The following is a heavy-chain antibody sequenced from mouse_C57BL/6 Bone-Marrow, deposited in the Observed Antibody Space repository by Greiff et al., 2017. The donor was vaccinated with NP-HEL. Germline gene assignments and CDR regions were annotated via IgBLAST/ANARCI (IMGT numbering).Heavy chain of an antibody. J-gene: IGHJ2*01. Sequence: DVKLVESGGGLVKPGGSLKLSCAASGFTFSDYGMHWVRQAPEKGLEWVAYISSGSSTIYYADTVKGRFTISRDNAKNTLFLQMTSLRSEDTDMYYCAREAAQATEYFDYWGQGTTLTVSS. D-gene: IGHD3-2*02. CDR2: ISSGSSTI. CDR3: AREAAQATEYFDY. V-gene: IGHV5-17*01. CDR1: GFTFSDYG.